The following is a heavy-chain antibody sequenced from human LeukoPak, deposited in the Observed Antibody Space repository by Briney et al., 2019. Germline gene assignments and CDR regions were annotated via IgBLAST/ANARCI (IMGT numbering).Heavy chain of an antibody. J-gene: IGHJ3*02. CDR1: CGSISSGDYY. Sequence: SQTLSLTCTVSCGSISSGDYYWSWIRQPPGKGLEWIGYIYYSGSTYYNPSLKSRVTISVDTSKNQFSLKLSSVTAADPAVSYRDPLWSLVDAFDIWGAGTTVTLSS. CDR3: DPLWSLVDAFDI. V-gene: IGHV4-30-4*01. D-gene: IGHD2-21*01. CDR2: IYYSGST.